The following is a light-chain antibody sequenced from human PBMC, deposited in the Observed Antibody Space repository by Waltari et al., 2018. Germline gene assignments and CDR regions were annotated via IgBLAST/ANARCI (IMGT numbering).Light chain of an antibody. V-gene: IGKV3-15*01. Sequence: EIVMTQSPATLSVSPGERATLSCRASQSISSNLAWYQQKPGQPPRLLIYGASTRATGIPARFSGSGSGTEFTRTISSLQSEDFAVYYCQQYNNWPLFFGPGTKVDIK. CDR1: QSISSN. J-gene: IGKJ3*01. CDR3: QQYNNWPLF. CDR2: GAS.